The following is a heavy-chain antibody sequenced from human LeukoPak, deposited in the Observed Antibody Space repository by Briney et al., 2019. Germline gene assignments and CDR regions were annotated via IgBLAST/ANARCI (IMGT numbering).Heavy chain of an antibody. D-gene: IGHD2-2*01. Sequence: SSETLSLTCTVSGGSISSYYWSWIRQPPGRGLEWIGYIYYSGSTNYNPSLKSRVTISVDTSKNQFSLKLSSVTAADTAVYYCARDPQGGCSSTSCYAYYGMDGWGQGTTVTVSS. CDR1: GGSISSYY. V-gene: IGHV4-59*12. CDR3: ARDPQGGCSSTSCYAYYGMDG. J-gene: IGHJ6*02. CDR2: IYYSGST.